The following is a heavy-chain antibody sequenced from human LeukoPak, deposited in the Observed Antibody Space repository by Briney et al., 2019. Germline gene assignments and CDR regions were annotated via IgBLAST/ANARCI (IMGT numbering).Heavy chain of an antibody. D-gene: IGHD6-19*01. CDR1: SDSISSSSYY. J-gene: IGHJ4*02. CDR2: IYYSGTT. Sequence: PSETLSLTCTVSSDSISSSSYYWGWIRQPPGKGLEWIGSIYYSGTTYYNPSLKSQVTISVDTSKNQFSLKVSSVTAADTAVYYCARQAEQWLAAFYFDSWGQGTLVTVSS. CDR3: ARQAEQWLAAFYFDS. V-gene: IGHV4-39*01.